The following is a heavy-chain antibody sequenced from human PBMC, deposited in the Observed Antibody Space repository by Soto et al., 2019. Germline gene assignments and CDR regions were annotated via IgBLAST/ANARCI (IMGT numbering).Heavy chain of an antibody. V-gene: IGHV4-39*02. D-gene: IGHD2-2*01. J-gene: IGHJ4*02. CDR1: GGSIRMSSYY. Sequence: QLQLQESGPGLVKPSETLSLTCSVSGGSIRMSSYYWGWIRQSPGKGLEWIGSMYYSGNIYYNPSLKSRVTISVDTSKNLFSLRLSSVTAADSAVYYCARSYCSSTSCYAVGYFDYWGQGTLVTVSS. CDR2: MYYSGNI. CDR3: ARSYCSSTSCYAVGYFDY.